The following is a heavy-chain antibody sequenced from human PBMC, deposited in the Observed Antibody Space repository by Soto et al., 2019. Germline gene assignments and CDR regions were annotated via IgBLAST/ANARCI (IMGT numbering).Heavy chain of an antibody. Sequence: VKVSCKASGGTFSTYTITWVRQAPGQGLEWMGRIIPIIGIINYAQKFQGRVTISADKLTGTAYMELTGLRSDDTAVYYCAGDPDSHYNDSHASSYPWGQGTLVTVPQ. CDR3: AGDPDSHYNDSHASSYP. V-gene: IGHV1-69*04. J-gene: IGHJ5*02. CDR1: GGTFSTYT. D-gene: IGHD4-4*01. CDR2: IIPIIGII.